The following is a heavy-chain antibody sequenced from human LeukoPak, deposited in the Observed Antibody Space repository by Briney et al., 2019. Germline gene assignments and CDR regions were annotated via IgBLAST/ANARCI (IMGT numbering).Heavy chain of an antibody. J-gene: IGHJ4*02. Sequence: SETLSLTCAVFGGSFSGYYWNWIRQPPGKGLEWIGQINPSRNTNYNTSLKSRVTISIDTSKKQFSLKLSSVTAADTAVDYCARRYDFWSGYPPPLDYWGQGTLVTVSS. CDR3: ARRYDFWSGYPPPLDY. D-gene: IGHD3-3*01. CDR2: INPSRNT. V-gene: IGHV4-34*01. CDR1: GGSFSGYY.